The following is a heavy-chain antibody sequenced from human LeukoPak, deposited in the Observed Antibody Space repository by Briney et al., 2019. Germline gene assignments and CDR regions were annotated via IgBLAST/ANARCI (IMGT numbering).Heavy chain of an antibody. V-gene: IGHV3-23*01. CDR3: AKVGTSCYAADY. CDR2: ISGSGGST. Sequence: GGSLRLSCAASGFTFSSYAMSWVRQAPGKGLEWVSAISGSGGSTYYADSVEGRFTISRDNSKNTLYLQMNSLRAEDTAVYYCAKVGTSCYAADYWGQGTLVTVSS. J-gene: IGHJ4*02. D-gene: IGHD2-2*01. CDR1: GFTFSSYA.